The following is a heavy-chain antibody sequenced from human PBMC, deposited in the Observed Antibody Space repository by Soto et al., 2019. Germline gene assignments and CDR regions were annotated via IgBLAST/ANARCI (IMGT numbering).Heavy chain of an antibody. J-gene: IGHJ5*02. CDR3: AKDLKVISSPNWFDP. D-gene: IGHD6-13*01. V-gene: IGHV3-23*01. CDR1: GFTFSSYA. Sequence: EVQLLESGGGLVQPGGSLRLSCAASGFTFSSYAMSWVRQAPGKGLEWVSAISGSGGSTYYADSVKGRFTISRDNSKNTMYLQMNSLRAEDTAVYYCAKDLKVISSPNWFDPWGQGTLVTVSS. CDR2: ISGSGGST.